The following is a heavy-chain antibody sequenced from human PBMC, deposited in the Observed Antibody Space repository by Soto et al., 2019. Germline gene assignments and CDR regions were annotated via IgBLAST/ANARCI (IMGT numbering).Heavy chain of an antibody. CDR1: GGSISSYY. V-gene: IGHV4-59*01. CDR2: IYYSGST. D-gene: IGHD6-13*01. J-gene: IGHJ5*02. Sequence: LSLTCTVSGGSISSYYWSWIRQPPGKGLEWIGYIYYSGSTNYNPSLKSRVTISVDTSKNQFSLKLSSVTAADTAVYYCAREVGSSWHNWFDPWGQGTLVTVSS. CDR3: AREVGSSWHNWFDP.